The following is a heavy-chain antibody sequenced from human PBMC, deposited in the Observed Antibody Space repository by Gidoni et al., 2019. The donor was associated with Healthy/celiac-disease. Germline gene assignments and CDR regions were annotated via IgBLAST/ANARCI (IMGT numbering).Heavy chain of an antibody. V-gene: IGHV3-30*04. CDR3: ARDGAEYQLLSGWFDP. Sequence: QVQLVESGGGVVQPGRSLRLSCAASGFTFSSSAMHWVRQAPGKGLEWVAVISYDGSNKYYADSVKGRFTISRDNSKNTLYLQMNSLRAEDTAVYYCARDGAEYQLLSGWFDPWGQGTLVTVSS. CDR1: GFTFSSSA. D-gene: IGHD2-2*01. CDR2: ISYDGSNK. J-gene: IGHJ5*02.